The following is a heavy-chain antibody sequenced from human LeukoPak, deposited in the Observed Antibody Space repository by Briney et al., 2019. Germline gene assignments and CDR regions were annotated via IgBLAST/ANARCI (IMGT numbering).Heavy chain of an antibody. CDR2: IYYTGST. Sequence: SETLFLTCTVSGGSITNYYWSWIRQPPGKGLEWIAYIYYTGSTNYNPSLKSRLTVSLDMSKNHFSLKLTSVTAADTAVYYCVRHDPIGNSQPLGVWGQGTMVTVSS. CDR3: VRHDPIGNSQPLGV. V-gene: IGHV4-59*12. D-gene: IGHD4-23*01. J-gene: IGHJ3*01. CDR1: GGSITNYY.